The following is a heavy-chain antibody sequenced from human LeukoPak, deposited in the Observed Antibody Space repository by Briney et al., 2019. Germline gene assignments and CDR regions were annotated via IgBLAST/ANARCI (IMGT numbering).Heavy chain of an antibody. V-gene: IGHV3-20*04. CDR3: AKGSYSGDSSPTGDDY. Sequence: GGSLRLSCEVAGFDFYDYGVIWVRQTPGKGLQWVAGINWRGGITGYGDSVKGRFTISRDNAKNSVYLEMSSLRAEDTALYYCAKGSYSGDSSPTGDDYWGQGTLVTVSS. D-gene: IGHD3-10*01. J-gene: IGHJ4*02. CDR1: GFDFYDYG. CDR2: INWRGGIT.